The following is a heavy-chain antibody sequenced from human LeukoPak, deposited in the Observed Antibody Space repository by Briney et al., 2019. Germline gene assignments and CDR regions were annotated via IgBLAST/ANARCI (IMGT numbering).Heavy chain of an antibody. V-gene: IGHV4-30-2*05. CDR2: IYHSGST. CDR1: GGSISSGGYY. D-gene: IGHD5-12*01. Sequence: SETLSLTCTVSGGSISSGGYYWSWIRQPPGKGLEWIGYIYHSGSTYYNPSLKSRVTISVDTSKNQFSLKLSSVTAADTAVYYCARGYSGYDYFFDYWGQGTLVTVSS. CDR3: ARGYSGYDYFFDY. J-gene: IGHJ4*02.